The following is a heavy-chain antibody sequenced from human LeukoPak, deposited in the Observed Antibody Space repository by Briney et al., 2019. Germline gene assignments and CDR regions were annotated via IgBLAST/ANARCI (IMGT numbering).Heavy chain of an antibody. CDR2: TSGSI. Sequence: PSETLSLTCAVSGASISSHYWSWIRRPPGKGLEWIGYTSGSISDNPSLKSRVAVSVDPSQNQVSLSLTSVTAADTAVYYCARVLAIFGLDTTDFYMDVWGKGTTVTVYS. CDR1: GASISSHY. CDR3: ARVLAIFGLDTTDFYMDV. D-gene: IGHD3/OR15-3a*01. J-gene: IGHJ6*03. V-gene: IGHV4-59*11.